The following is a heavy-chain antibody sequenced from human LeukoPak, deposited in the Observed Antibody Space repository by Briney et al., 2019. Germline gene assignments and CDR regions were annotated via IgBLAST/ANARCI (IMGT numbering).Heavy chain of an antibody. Sequence: PGGSLRLFCVAAGFTFSNCVMSWVRQAPGKGLEWVSSISGSGGTTYYGDSVKGRFSISRDNSRNTLYLQMNSLRAEDTAAYYCAKDRVSTVTTNYFDYWGQGTLVTVSS. CDR2: ISGSGGTT. J-gene: IGHJ4*02. CDR3: AKDRVSTVTTNYFDY. V-gene: IGHV3-23*01. CDR1: GFTFSNCV. D-gene: IGHD4-17*01.